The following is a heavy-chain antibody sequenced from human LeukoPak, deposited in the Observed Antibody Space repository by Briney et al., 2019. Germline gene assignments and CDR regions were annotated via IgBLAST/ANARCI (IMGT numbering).Heavy chain of an antibody. V-gene: IGHV4-39*07. CDR3: ARDLSFDWFPYYFDY. CDR1: SGSVSISHYY. J-gene: IGHJ4*02. Sequence: SETLSLTCTVSSGSVSISHYYWAWVRQPPGKGLEWLGSIFYSGNTHYNPSLKSPVTISIDTSKNQFSLKVSSVTAADTAIYYCARDLSFDWFPYYFDYWGQGILVTVSS. CDR2: IFYSGNT. D-gene: IGHD3-9*01.